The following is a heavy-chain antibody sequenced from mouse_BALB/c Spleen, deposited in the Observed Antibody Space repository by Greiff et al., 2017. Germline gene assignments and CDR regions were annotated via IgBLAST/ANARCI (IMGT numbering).Heavy chain of an antibody. CDR3: AKTDGYSAMDY. D-gene: IGHD2-3*01. CDR1: GFTFSSFG. CDR2: ISSGSSTI. J-gene: IGHJ4*01. V-gene: IGHV5-17*02. Sequence: DVQLVESGGGLVQPGGSRKLSCAASGFTFSSFGMHWVRQAPEKGLEWVAYISSGSSTIYYADTVKGRFTISRDNPKNTLFMQMTSLRSEETAMYYCAKTDGYSAMDYWGQGTSVTVSS.